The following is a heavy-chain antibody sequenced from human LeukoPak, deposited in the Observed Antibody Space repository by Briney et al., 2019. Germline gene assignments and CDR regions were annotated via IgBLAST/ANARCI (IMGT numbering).Heavy chain of an antibody. CDR1: GFIFSSYW. D-gene: IGHD3-10*01. Sequence: GGSLRLSCAASGFIFSSYWMSWVRQAPGKGLEWVANIKQDGSEKYYVDSVKGRFTISRDNSKNTLYLQMNSLRVEDTAVYYCAKDNRDYYIDYWGQGTLVTVSS. CDR3: AKDNRDYYIDY. J-gene: IGHJ4*02. CDR2: IKQDGSEK. V-gene: IGHV3-7*01.